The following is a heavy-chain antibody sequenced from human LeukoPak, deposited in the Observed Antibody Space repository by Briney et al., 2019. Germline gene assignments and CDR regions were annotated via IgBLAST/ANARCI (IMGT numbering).Heavy chain of an antibody. Sequence: SETLSLTCTVSGGSLSSYYWSWIRQPAGKGLEWIGRIYTSGRTNYNPSLKSRVTMAVDTSKNQFSLKLSSVTAADTAVYYCARDQGGSYSDYYYYYMDVWGKGTTVTVSS. CDR1: GGSLSSYY. J-gene: IGHJ6*03. CDR2: IYTSGRT. V-gene: IGHV4-4*07. CDR3: ARDQGGSYSDYYYYYMDV. D-gene: IGHD1-26*01.